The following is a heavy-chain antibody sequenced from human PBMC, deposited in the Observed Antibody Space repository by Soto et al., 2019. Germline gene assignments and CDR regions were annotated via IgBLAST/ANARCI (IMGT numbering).Heavy chain of an antibody. Sequence: GGSLRLSCAASGFTVSSNYMSWVRQAPGKGLEWVSVIYSGGSTYYADSVKGRFTISRDNSKNTLYLQMNSLRAEDTAVYYCARRDDFWSGEAIDYWGQGTLVTVSS. CDR1: GFTVSSNY. D-gene: IGHD3-3*01. CDR2: IYSGGST. V-gene: IGHV3-66*01. CDR3: ARRDDFWSGEAIDY. J-gene: IGHJ4*02.